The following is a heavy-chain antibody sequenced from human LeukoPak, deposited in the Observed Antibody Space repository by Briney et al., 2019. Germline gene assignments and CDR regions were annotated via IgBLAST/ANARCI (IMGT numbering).Heavy chain of an antibody. D-gene: IGHD3-10*01. V-gene: IGHV3-23*01. CDR2: ISGSGGST. CDR1: GFTFSSYA. J-gene: IGHJ4*02. CDR3: AKRTLWFGESTLPDLDY. Sequence: GGSLRLSCAASGFTFSSYAMSRVRQAPGKGLEWVSAISGSGGSTYYADSVKGRFTISRDSSKNTLYLQMNSLRAEDTAVYYCAKRTLWFGESTLPDLDYWGQGTLVTVSS.